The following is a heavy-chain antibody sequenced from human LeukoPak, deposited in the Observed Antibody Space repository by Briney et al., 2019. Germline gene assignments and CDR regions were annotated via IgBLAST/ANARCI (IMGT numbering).Heavy chain of an antibody. V-gene: IGHV4-61*02. J-gene: IGHJ4*02. CDR2: IYTSGST. CDR1: GGSISSGSYY. D-gene: IGHD1-26*01. Sequence: PSQTLSLTCTVSGGSISSGSYYWSWIRQPAGKGLEWIGRIYTSGSTNYNPSLKSRVTISVDTSKNQFSLKLSSVTAADTAVYYCARVHPGWELQARYFDYWGQGTLVTVSS. CDR3: ARVHPGWELQARYFDY.